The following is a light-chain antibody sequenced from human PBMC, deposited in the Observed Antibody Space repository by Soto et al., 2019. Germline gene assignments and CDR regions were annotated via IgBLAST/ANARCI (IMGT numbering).Light chain of an antibody. CDR1: QGIRSA. Sequence: IQLTQSPSSLSASVGDRVTITCRASQGIRSALGWYQQKPGKVPKLLIYAASTLHSGVPSRFSGSGFGTDFTLTINSLQPEDFATYYCLLDYAYFWAFGQGTKVEVK. CDR3: LLDYAYFWA. CDR2: AAS. V-gene: IGKV1-6*01. J-gene: IGKJ1*01.